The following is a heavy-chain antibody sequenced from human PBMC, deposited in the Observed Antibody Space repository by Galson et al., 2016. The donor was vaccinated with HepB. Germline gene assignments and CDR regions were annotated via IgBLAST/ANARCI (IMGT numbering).Heavy chain of an antibody. V-gene: IGHV3-30*18. Sequence: SLRLSCAASGFSFTEYGMHWVRQAPGKGWEWLAVIYFNGRDIYYADSVEGRFTISRDTSKNKLYLQMNSLRDEDTAVYYCAKEAAPTVKSGSDVDYWGQGTLVTVSS. CDR1: GFSFTEYG. D-gene: IGHD2-21*01. CDR3: AKEAAPTVKSGSDVDY. CDR2: IYFNGRDI. J-gene: IGHJ4*02.